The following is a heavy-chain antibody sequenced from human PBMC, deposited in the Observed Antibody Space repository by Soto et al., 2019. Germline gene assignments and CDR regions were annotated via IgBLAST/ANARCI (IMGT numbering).Heavy chain of an antibody. Sequence: QVQLQQWGAGLLKPSETLSLTCAVYGGSFNGYYWSWIRQPPGKGLEWIGEINHSGSTNYNPSLKGRVTISVETSKNQFSLKVSSVTAADTAVYYCARGAIAAAGTAGYFQHWGQGTPVTVSS. J-gene: IGHJ1*01. CDR3: ARGAIAAAGTAGYFQH. CDR1: GGSFNGYY. V-gene: IGHV4-34*01. D-gene: IGHD6-13*01. CDR2: INHSGST.